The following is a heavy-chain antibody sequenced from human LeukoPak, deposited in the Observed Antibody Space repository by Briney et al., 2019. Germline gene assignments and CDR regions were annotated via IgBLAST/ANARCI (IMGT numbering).Heavy chain of an antibody. CDR2: IYYSGST. CDR3: ARVRATGRSPYYMDV. V-gene: IGHV4-39*07. Sequence: SETLSLTCTVSGGSISSSSYYWGWIRQPPGKGLEWIGSIYYSGSTYYNPSLKSRVTISVDTSKNQFSLKLSSVTAADTAVYYCARVRATGRSPYYMDVWGKGTTVTVSS. CDR1: GGSISSSSYY. J-gene: IGHJ6*03. D-gene: IGHD1-14*01.